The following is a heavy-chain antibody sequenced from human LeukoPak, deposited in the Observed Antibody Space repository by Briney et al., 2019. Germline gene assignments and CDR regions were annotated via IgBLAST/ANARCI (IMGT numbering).Heavy chain of an antibody. V-gene: IGHV1-2*02. Sequence: ASVKVSCKASGYTFTGYYMHWVRQAPGQGLEWMGWINPNSGGTNYAQKFQGRVTMTRDTSISTAYMELSRLRSDDTAVYYCARALYYGSGSYWLHPFDYWGQGTLVTVSS. CDR1: GYTFTGYY. J-gene: IGHJ4*02. D-gene: IGHD3-10*01. CDR2: INPNSGGT. CDR3: ARALYYGSGSYWLHPFDY.